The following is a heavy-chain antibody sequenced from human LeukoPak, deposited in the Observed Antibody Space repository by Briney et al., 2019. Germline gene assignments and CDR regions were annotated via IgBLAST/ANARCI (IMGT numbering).Heavy chain of an antibody. CDR1: GYTFSTSG. CDR3: VILVDY. CDR2: ISVFNGNI. V-gene: IGHV1-18*01. J-gene: IGHJ4*02. Sequence: ASVKVSCKASGYTFSTSGISWVRQAPGQGLEWMGWISVFNGNIKYGQKFQGRVTLTTDASTNTAYMELRSLRSEDTAVYYCVILVDYWGQGTLVTVSS.